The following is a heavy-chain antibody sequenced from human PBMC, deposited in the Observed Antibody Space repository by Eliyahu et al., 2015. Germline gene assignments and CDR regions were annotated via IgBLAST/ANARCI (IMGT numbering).Heavy chain of an antibody. CDR3: AHSDLYCSGGSCYPFDY. J-gene: IGHJ4*02. CDR1: GFSLSTSGVG. D-gene: IGHD2-15*01. CDR2: IYWNDDK. Sequence: QITLKESGPTLVKPTQTLTLTCTFSGFSLSTSGVGVGWIRQPPGKALEWLALIYWNDDKRYSPSLKSRLTITKDTSKNQVVLTMTNMDPVDTATYYCAHSDLYCSGGSCYPFDYWGQGTLVTVSS. V-gene: IGHV2-5*01.